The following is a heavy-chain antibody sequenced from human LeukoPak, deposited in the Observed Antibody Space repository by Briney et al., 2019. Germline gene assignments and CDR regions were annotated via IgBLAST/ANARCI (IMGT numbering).Heavy chain of an antibody. Sequence: RASVKVSCKASGYTFTGYYMHWVRQAPGQGLEWMGRINPNSGATNYAQKFQGRVTMTRDTSISTAYMELSRLRSDDTAVYYCAREALRGVVVALHADWGQGTLVTVSS. J-gene: IGHJ4*02. D-gene: IGHD2-15*01. CDR2: INPNSGAT. V-gene: IGHV1-2*06. CDR1: GYTFTGYY. CDR3: AREALRGVVVALHAD.